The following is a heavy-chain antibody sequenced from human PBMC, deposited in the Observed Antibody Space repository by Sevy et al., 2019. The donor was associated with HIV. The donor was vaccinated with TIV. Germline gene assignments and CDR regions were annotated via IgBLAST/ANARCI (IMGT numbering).Heavy chain of an antibody. CDR1: GFTFSTST. CDR2: MTSGGSYI. D-gene: IGHD2-15*01. J-gene: IGHJ4*02. Sequence: GGSLRLSCAASGFTFSTSTMNWVRQAPGKGLEWVSLMTSGGSYIRYADSVKGRFTISRDNAKNSVFLQMNSLRVEDTAVYYCVRDGWNYWGQGTLVTVSS. CDR3: VRDGWNY. V-gene: IGHV3-21*01.